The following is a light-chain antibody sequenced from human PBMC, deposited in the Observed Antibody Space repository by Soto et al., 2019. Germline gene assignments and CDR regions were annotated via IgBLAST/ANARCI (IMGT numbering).Light chain of an antibody. Sequence: DIQMTQSPSSLSASVGDRVTITCRASQGIGNYLAWYQQKPGKVPKLLIYGAYTLQSGVPPRFSGSGFGTDFTLTISSLQPEDVATYYCQKYNSAPTWTFGQGTKVEIK. CDR2: GAY. V-gene: IGKV1-27*01. J-gene: IGKJ1*01. CDR1: QGIGNY. CDR3: QKYNSAPTWT.